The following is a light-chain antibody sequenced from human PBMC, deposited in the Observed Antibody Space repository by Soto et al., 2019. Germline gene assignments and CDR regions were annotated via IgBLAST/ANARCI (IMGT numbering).Light chain of an antibody. CDR3: QSYDSSLSGSVV. CDR2: NNI. J-gene: IGLJ2*01. CDR1: SSNIGAGTG. V-gene: IGLV1-40*01. Sequence: QSVLTQPPSVSGAPGQRITISCTGSSSNIGAGTGVHWYQHLPGTAPKLLIYNNIYRPSGVPDRFSGSNSGTSASLAITGLHAEDEADYYCQSYDSSLSGSVVFGGGTKLTVL.